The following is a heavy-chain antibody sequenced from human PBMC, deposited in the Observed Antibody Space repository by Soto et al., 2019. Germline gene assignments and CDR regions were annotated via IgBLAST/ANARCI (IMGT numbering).Heavy chain of an antibody. V-gene: IGHV3-66*01. CDR2: IYAGGST. CDR3: AHGREY. J-gene: IGHJ4*02. Sequence: EVQLVESGGDLVQPGGSLRLSCTVSGFTVSSNYMNWVRQAPGKGLEWVSIIYAGGSTYYADSVKGRFTISRDTSKNTLYLQLNSLRVEDTAVYYCAHGREYWGQGTLVTVSS. CDR1: GFTVSSNY.